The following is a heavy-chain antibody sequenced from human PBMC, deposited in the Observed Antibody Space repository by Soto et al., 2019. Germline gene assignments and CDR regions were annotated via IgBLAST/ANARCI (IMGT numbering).Heavy chain of an antibody. J-gene: IGHJ6*02. V-gene: IGHV1-69*13. CDR3: ARGGYNWNYRANYYYYYGMDV. CDR2: IIPIFGTA. CDR1: GGTFSSYA. D-gene: IGHD1-7*01. Sequence: SVKVSCKASGGTFSSYAISWVRQAPGQGLEWMGGIIPIFGTANYAQKFQGRVTITADESTSTAYMELSSLRSEDTAVYYCARGGYNWNYRANYYYYYGMDVWGQGATVTVSS.